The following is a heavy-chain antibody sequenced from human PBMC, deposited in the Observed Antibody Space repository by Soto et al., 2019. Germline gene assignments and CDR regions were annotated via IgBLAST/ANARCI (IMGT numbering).Heavy chain of an antibody. CDR1: GGSVSSDSYS. CDR3: AKSPVSSTVRGFGWFES. Sequence: PSETLSLTCTLSGGSVSSDSYSLSWIRQSPGKGLEWLGYIYNTASTNYNPSLMSRVTISVDTSMNQFSLRLNSVTAADTAVYFCAKSPVSSTVRGFGWFESWGQGTLVTVSS. V-gene: IGHV4-61*01. D-gene: IGHD3-16*01. CDR2: IYNTAST. J-gene: IGHJ5*01.